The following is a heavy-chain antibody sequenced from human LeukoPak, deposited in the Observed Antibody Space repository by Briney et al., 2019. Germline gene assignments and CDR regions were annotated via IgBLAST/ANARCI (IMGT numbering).Heavy chain of an antibody. V-gene: IGHV3-53*04. CDR3: ARSLYSSSWYGWFDP. D-gene: IGHD6-13*01. Sequence: PGGSLRLSCAASGFTVSSNYMSWVRQAPGKGLEWVSVIYSGGSTYYADSVKGRFTISRHNSKNTLNLQMNSLRAEDTAVYYCARSLYSSSWYGWFDPWGQGTLVTVSS. CDR1: GFTVSSNY. CDR2: IYSGGST. J-gene: IGHJ5*02.